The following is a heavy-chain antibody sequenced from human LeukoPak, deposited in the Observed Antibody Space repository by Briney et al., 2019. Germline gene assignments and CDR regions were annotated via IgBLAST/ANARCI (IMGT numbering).Heavy chain of an antibody. Sequence: GRSLRLSCAASGFTFSSFGMHWVRQAPGKGLEWVAFIRYDGSNKYYADSVKGRFTISRDNSKNTLYLQMNSLRAEDTAVYYCTTPRWGSYTPSGFDIWGQGTMVTVSS. D-gene: IGHD3-16*01. CDR3: TTPRWGSYTPSGFDI. CDR2: IRYDGSNK. CDR1: GFTFSSFG. J-gene: IGHJ3*02. V-gene: IGHV3-30*02.